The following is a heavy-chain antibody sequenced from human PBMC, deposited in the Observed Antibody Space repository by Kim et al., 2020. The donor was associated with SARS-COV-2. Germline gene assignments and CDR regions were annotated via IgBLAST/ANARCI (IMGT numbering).Heavy chain of an antibody. Sequence: DSVKGRFSISRDSAKNSLYLEMKSLSVEDTALYYCAKELYTTTWYRPIFDFWGQGTKVTVSS. CDR3: AKELYTTTWYRPIFDF. D-gene: IGHD2-15*01. J-gene: IGHJ3*01. V-gene: IGHV3-9*01.